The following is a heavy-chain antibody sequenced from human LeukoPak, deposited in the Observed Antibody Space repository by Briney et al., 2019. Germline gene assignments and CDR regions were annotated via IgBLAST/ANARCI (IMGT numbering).Heavy chain of an antibody. CDR3: ARGRIFGVGLAGFDY. Sequence: ASVKVSCKASGYTFINYGISWVRPAPGQGLEWMGWISAYNGNTNYAQKLQGRVTMTTDTSTSTAYMELRSLRSDDTAVYYCARGRIFGVGLAGFDYWGQGTLVTVSS. V-gene: IGHV1-18*01. CDR1: GYTFINYG. CDR2: ISAYNGNT. J-gene: IGHJ4*02. D-gene: IGHD3-3*01.